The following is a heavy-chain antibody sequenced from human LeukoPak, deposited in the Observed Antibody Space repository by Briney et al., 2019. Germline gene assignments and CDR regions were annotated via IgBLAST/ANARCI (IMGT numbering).Heavy chain of an antibody. Sequence: PGGSLRLSCAVSGFTFSSYTMHWVRQAPGKGLERVAVRSHDGNNKYYADSVKGRFTISRDDSKNTLYLQMNSLRPEDTAVYYCARRSEWPYVRDWGQETLVTVSS. J-gene: IGHJ4*02. V-gene: IGHV3-30-3*01. CDR2: RSHDGNNK. CDR3: ARRSEWPYVRD. D-gene: IGHD3-3*01. CDR1: GFTFSSYT.